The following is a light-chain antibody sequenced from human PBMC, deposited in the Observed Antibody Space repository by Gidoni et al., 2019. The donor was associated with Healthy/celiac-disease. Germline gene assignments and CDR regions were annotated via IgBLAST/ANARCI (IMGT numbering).Light chain of an antibody. J-gene: IGKJ1*01. Sequence: EIVMTQYPATLSVSPGERATLSCRASQSVSSNLAWYQPKPGQAPRLLIYGASTRATGIPSRFIGSGSGTEFTLTISSLQSEDFAVYYCQQYNNWPRTFGQXTKVEIK. V-gene: IGKV3-15*01. CDR1: QSVSSN. CDR2: GAS. CDR3: QQYNNWPRT.